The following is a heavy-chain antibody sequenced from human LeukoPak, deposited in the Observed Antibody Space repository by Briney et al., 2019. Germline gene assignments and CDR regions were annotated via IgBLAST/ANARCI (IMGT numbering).Heavy chain of an antibody. J-gene: IGHJ4*02. V-gene: IGHV1-24*01. CDR1: GYTLTELS. CDR2: FDPEDGET. D-gene: IGHD6-19*01. Sequence: ASVKVCCKVSGYTLTELSMHWVRQAPGKGLEWMGGFDPEDGETIYAQKFQGRVTMTEDTSTDTAYMELSSLRSEDTAVYYCATDVAVAGKYYFDYWGQGTLVTVSS. CDR3: ATDVAVAGKYYFDY.